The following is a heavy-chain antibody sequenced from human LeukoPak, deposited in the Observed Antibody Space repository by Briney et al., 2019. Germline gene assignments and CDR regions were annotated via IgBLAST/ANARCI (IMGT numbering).Heavy chain of an antibody. CDR3: AEEEYCSSTSCSYGMDV. V-gene: IGHV1-58*02. Sequence: SVKVSCKASGFTFTSSAMQWVRQARGQRLEWIGWIVVGSGNTNYAQKFQERVTITRDMSTSTAYMELSSLRSEDTAVYYCAEEEYCSSTSCSYGMDVWGQGTTVTVSS. CDR2: IVVGSGNT. J-gene: IGHJ6*02. CDR1: GFTFTSSA. D-gene: IGHD2-2*01.